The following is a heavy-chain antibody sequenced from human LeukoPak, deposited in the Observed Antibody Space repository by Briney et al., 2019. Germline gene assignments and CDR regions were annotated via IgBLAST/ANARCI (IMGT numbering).Heavy chain of an antibody. J-gene: IGHJ4*02. Sequence: GGSLRLSCAASGFTFSRYWMSWVRQARGKGGEWVANIKQGGREKYYVDSGKGRFTISRHNSTNSLYLQMNSLRAEDTAVYYCARADYDYVSGSYRQYYFDYWGQGTLVTVSS. D-gene: IGHD3-16*02. CDR3: ARADYDYVSGSYRQYYFDY. V-gene: IGHV3-7*01. CDR1: GFTFSRYW. CDR2: IKQGGREK.